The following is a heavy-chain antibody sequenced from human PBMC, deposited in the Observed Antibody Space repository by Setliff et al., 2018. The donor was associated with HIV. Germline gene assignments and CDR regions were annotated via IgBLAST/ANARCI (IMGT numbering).Heavy chain of an antibody. Sequence: PGGSLRLSCAASAFTFTSYGIHWVRQAPVKGLEWVSNTKYDGSESYYVDSVKGRFIASTDNAKNSLFLQMNSLKAEDTAVYYCARAYNVYDYRFDSSGYDYWGQGTLVTVSS. J-gene: IGHJ4*02. CDR2: TKYDGSES. CDR1: AFTFTSYG. CDR3: ARAYNVYDYRFDSSGYDY. D-gene: IGHD3-22*01. V-gene: IGHV3-7*03.